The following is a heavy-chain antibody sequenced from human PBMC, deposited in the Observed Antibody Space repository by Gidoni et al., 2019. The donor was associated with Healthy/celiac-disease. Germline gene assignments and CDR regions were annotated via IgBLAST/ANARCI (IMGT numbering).Heavy chain of an antibody. Sequence: EVQLVESGGGVVRPGGSLRLSCAAYGFTFDDYGMSWVRQAPGKGLEWVSGINWNGGSTGYADSVKGRFTISRDNAKNSLYLQMNSLRAEDTALYYCARARITMVRGDPTYFDYWGQGTLVTVSS. CDR3: ARARITMVRGDPTYFDY. D-gene: IGHD3-10*01. CDR2: INWNGGST. CDR1: GFTFDDYG. V-gene: IGHV3-20*04. J-gene: IGHJ4*02.